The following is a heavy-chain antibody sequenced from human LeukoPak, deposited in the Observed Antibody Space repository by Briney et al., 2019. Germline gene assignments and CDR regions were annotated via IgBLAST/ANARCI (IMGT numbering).Heavy chain of an antibody. D-gene: IGHD5-18*01. CDR1: GFTFSSYG. V-gene: IGHV3-73*01. CDR2: IRSKANSYAT. Sequence: GRSLRLSCAASGFTFSSYGMHWVRQASGKGLEWVGRIRSKANSYATAYAASVKGRFTISRDDSKNTAYLQMNSLKTEDTAVYYCTSAIQLPYYYYGMDVWGQGTTVTVSS. J-gene: IGHJ6*02. CDR3: TSAIQLPYYYYGMDV.